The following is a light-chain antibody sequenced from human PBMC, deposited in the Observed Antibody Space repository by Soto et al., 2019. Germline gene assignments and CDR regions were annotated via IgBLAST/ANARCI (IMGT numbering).Light chain of an antibody. CDR1: QSVSNSH. CDR3: QQYDKSPLT. Sequence: EIVLTQSPGTLSLSPGERATLSCRASQSVSNSHLAWHQQKPGQAPRLHIFGVSSRAAGIPDRFSGSGSGTDFTLTISRLEPEDYAVYYCQQYDKSPLTFGGGTKVDIK. CDR2: GVS. J-gene: IGKJ4*01. V-gene: IGKV3-20*01.